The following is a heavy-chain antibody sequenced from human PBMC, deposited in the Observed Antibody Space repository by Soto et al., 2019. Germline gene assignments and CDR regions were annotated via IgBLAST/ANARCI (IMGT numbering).Heavy chain of an antibody. D-gene: IGHD6-19*01. Sequence: PGWSLRLSCATSRFSFRSYAMSWVRQAPGKGLEWVSGISGSGGSTYYADSVKGRFTISRDNSKNTLYLQMNSLRAEDTAVYYCAKDHSSGWPADNDYWGQGTLVTVSS. V-gene: IGHV3-23*01. CDR2: ISGSGGST. CDR1: RFSFRSYA. CDR3: AKDHSSGWPADNDY. J-gene: IGHJ4*02.